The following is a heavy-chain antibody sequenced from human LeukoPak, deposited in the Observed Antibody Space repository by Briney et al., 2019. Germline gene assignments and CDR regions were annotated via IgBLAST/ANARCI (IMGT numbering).Heavy chain of an antibody. J-gene: IGHJ4*02. CDR3: ARDPATTVTTYAY. CDR2: IKQGGSEK. CDR1: GFTFSSYW. Sequence: GGSLRLSCAASGFTFSSYWMSWVRQAPGKGLEWVANIKQGGSEKYYVGSVKGRFTISRDNAKNSLYLQMNSLRAEDTAVYYCARDPATTVTTYAYWGQGTLVTVSS. D-gene: IGHD4-17*01. V-gene: IGHV3-7*01.